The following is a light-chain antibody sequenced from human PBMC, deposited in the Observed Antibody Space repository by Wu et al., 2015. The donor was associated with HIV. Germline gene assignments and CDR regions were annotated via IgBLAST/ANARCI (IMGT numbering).Light chain of an antibody. CDR3: QQYGNSPYT. CDR1: QSINTN. J-gene: IGKJ2*01. V-gene: IGKV3-20*01. CDR2: GAS. Sequence: GERATLSCRASQSINTNLAWYQQKPGQAPRLLIYGASSRATGIPDRFSGSGSGTDFTLTISRLEPEDFAVYYCQQYGNSPYTFGQGTKLQIK.